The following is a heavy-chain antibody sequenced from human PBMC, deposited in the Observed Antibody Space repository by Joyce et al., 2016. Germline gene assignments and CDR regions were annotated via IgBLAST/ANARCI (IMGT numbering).Heavy chain of an antibody. V-gene: IGHV3-53*01. D-gene: IGHD6-19*01. J-gene: IGHJ4*02. Sequence: LSCAASGFTVSGNYMGWVRQAPGKGLEWVSGIFSGGTTHYADSAEGRFTISRDNPKNTLYLQMNTVRAEGSAIYYCARVVSDTRGWYHFDYWGQGTLVTVSS. CDR3: ARVVSDTRGWYHFDY. CDR2: IFSGGTT. CDR1: GFTVSGNY.